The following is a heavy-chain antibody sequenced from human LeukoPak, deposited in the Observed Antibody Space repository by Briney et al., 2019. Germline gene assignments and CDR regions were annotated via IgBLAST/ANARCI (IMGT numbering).Heavy chain of an antibody. CDR3: AGQPNWTYYFDY. D-gene: IGHD1-1*01. CDR2: IYYSGST. V-gene: IGHV4-39*01. CDR1: GGSISSSSYY. J-gene: IGHJ4*02. Sequence: SETLSLTCTVSGGSISSSSYYWGWIRQPPGKGLEWIGSIYYSGSTYYNPSLKSRVTISVDTSKNQFSLKLSSVTAADTAVYYCAGQPNWTYYFDYWGQGTLVTVSS.